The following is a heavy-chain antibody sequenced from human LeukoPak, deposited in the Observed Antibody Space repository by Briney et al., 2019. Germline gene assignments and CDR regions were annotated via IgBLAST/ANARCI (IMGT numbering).Heavy chain of an antibody. Sequence: PGGSLRLSCAAPGFTFSSFGMHWVRQAPGKGLEWVAVIWYDASNKYYVDSVKGRFTISRDNSKNTLYLQMNSLRDDDTAVYYCVRGVGVSRFNYLDPWGQGTLVIVSS. V-gene: IGHV3-33*01. CDR2: IWYDASNK. CDR3: VRGVGVSRFNYLDP. J-gene: IGHJ5*02. CDR1: GFTFSSFG. D-gene: IGHD1-7*01.